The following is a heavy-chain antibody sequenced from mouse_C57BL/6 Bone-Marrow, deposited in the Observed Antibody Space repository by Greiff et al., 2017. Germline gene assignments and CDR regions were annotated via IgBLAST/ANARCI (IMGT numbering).Heavy chain of an antibody. D-gene: IGHD2-2*01. J-gene: IGHJ3*01. CDR1: GYTFTSYG. V-gene: IGHV1-81*01. CDR2: IYPRSGNT. CDR3: AREEDGYGVAY. Sequence: VMLVESGAELARPGASVKLSCKASGYTFTSYGISWVKQRNGQGLEWIGEIYPRSGNTYYNEKFKGKATLTADKSSSTAYMELRSLTSEDSAVYFCAREEDGYGVAYWGQGTLVTVSA.